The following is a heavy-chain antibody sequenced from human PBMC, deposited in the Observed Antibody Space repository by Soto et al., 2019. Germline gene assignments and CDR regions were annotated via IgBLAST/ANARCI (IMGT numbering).Heavy chain of an antibody. Sequence: GGSLRLSCAASGFTFSSYAMSWVRQAPGKGLEWVSAISGSGGSTYYADSVKGRFTISRDNSKNTLYLQMNSLRAEDTAVYYCAKTRGWSPHYGMDVWGQGTTVTVSS. CDR3: AKTRGWSPHYGMDV. CDR1: GFTFSSYA. J-gene: IGHJ6*02. D-gene: IGHD2-15*01. CDR2: ISGSGGST. V-gene: IGHV3-23*01.